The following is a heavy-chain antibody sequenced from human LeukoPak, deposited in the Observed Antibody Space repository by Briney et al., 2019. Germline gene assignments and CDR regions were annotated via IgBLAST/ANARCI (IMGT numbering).Heavy chain of an antibody. CDR2: INPNSGGT. Sequence: GASVKVSCKASGYTFTGYYMHWVRQAPGQGLEWMGWINPNSGGTNYAQKFQGRVTMTRDTSISTAYMELSRLRSDDTAVYYCARARWLQFVGFGNYYYYMDVWGQGTLVTVSS. CDR3: ARARWLQFVGFGNYYYYMDV. J-gene: IGHJ6*03. D-gene: IGHD5-24*01. CDR1: GYTFTGYY. V-gene: IGHV1-2*02.